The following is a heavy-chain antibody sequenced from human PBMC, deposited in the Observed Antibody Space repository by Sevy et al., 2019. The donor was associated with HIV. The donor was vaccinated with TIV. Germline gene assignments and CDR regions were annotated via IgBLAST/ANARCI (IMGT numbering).Heavy chain of an antibody. CDR2: ITNSGSTK. CDR3: ARDLPPSATTVAHFDY. V-gene: IGHV3-48*03. CDR1: GFPFSSYE. Sequence: GGSLRLSCTASGFPFSSYEMNWVRQAPWKGLEWVSYITNSGSTKYYSDSVKGRFTISRDNAKNSLYLQMNNLRAEDTAVYYCARDLPPSATTVAHFDYWGRGTLVTVSS. D-gene: IGHD4-17*01. J-gene: IGHJ4*02.